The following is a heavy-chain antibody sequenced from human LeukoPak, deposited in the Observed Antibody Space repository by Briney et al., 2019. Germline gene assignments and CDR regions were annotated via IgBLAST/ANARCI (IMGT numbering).Heavy chain of an antibody. J-gene: IGHJ5*02. D-gene: IGHD3-9*01. Sequence: GGSLRLSCAASGFTFSSYGMSWVRQAPGKGLEWVSAISGSGGSTYYADSVKGRFTISRDNSKNTLYLQMNSLRAEDTAVYYCAKNGRQDWLLYPNWSDPWGQGTLVTVSS. V-gene: IGHV3-23*01. CDR3: AKNGRQDWLLYPNWSDP. CDR2: ISGSGGST. CDR1: GFTFSSYG.